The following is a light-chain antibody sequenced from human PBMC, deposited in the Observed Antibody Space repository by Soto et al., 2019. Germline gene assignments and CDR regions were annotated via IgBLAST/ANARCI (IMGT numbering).Light chain of an antibody. V-gene: IGKV3-20*01. CDR2: GAS. CDR1: QSVSSSY. CDR3: QQYCSSPFT. Sequence: EIVLTQSPCTLSLSPGERATLSCRASQSVSSSYLDWYQQKPGQAPRLLIYGASSRATGIPDRFSGSGSGTDFTLTISRLETEDFAVYYCQQYCSSPFTFGPGTKVDIK. J-gene: IGKJ3*01.